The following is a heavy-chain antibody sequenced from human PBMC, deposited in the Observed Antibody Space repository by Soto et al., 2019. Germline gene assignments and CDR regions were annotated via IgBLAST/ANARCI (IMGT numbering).Heavy chain of an antibody. CDR3: AKDRSGNYQYYLDY. J-gene: IGHJ4*02. D-gene: IGHD3-22*01. V-gene: IGHV3-23*01. Sequence: GGSLRLSCGASGFIFSSYAMNWVRQAPGKGLEWVAGISGSGISTYYADSVKGRFTISRDNSKNTLYLQLNSLRTEDTAVYYCAKDRSGNYQYYLDYWGQGTLVTVSS. CDR2: ISGSGIST. CDR1: GFIFSSYA.